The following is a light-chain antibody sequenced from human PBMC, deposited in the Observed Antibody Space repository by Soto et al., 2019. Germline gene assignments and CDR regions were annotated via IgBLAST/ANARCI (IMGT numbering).Light chain of an antibody. V-gene: IGLV2-23*01. Sequence: QSVLTQPASVSGSPGQSITISCTGTSSDVGSYNLVSWYQQHPGKAPKLMIYEGSKRPSGVSNRFSGSKSGNTASLTISGLQAEDEAYYYCCSYAGISTVVFGGGTKLTVL. J-gene: IGLJ2*01. CDR3: CSYAGISTVV. CDR2: EGS. CDR1: SSDVGSYNL.